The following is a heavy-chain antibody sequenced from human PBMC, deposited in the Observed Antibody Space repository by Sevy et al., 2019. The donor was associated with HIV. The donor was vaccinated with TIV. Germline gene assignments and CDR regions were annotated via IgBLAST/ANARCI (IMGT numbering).Heavy chain of an antibody. Sequence: ASVKVSCEASGFSFTGYFIHWVRQAPGQGLEWMGWINPNSGGTNYAQKFKGRVTMTSDASISASYMKLTSLTSDDTAVYYCARDRFIFGIGPLDSWGQGTLVTVSS. V-gene: IGHV1-2*02. J-gene: IGHJ4*02. CDR3: ARDRFIFGIGPLDS. D-gene: IGHD3-3*02. CDR1: GFSFTGYF. CDR2: INPNSGGT.